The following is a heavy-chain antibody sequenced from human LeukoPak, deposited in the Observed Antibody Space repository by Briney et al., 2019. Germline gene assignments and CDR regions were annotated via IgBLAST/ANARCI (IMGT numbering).Heavy chain of an antibody. Sequence: GASVKVSCKTSGYTFTNYGMHWVRQAPRQSLEWMGWINTGYGNTKSSQKFQDRVTLTRDTSASTAYMELNSLSSEDTAVYYCARGEPNDFWSGYYPNWFDPWGQGTLVTVSS. CDR3: ARGEPNDFWSGYYPNWFDP. CDR1: GYTFTNYG. V-gene: IGHV1-3*04. J-gene: IGHJ5*02. CDR2: INTGYGNT. D-gene: IGHD3-3*01.